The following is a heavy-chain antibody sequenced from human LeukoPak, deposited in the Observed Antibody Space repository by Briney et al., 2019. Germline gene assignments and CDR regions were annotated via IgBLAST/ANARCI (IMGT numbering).Heavy chain of an antibody. J-gene: IGHJ4*02. CDR1: GFTFSTYA. CDR3: AKADLTSYFDY. Sequence: GGSLRLSCAASGFTFSTYAMSWVRQAAGKGLEWVSLISGSGGGTYYADSVKGRFTISRDNSKNTLSLQMNSLRAEDTALYYCAKADLTSYFDYWGQGTLVTVSS. CDR2: ISGSGGGT. D-gene: IGHD2-2*01. V-gene: IGHV3-23*01.